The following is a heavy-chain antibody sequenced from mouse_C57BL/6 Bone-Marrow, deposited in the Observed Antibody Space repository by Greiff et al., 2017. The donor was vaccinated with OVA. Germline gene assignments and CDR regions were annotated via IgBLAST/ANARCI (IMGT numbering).Heavy chain of an antibody. V-gene: IGHV1-76*01. CDR3: ARDDGYFFEY. Sequence: QVQLQQSGAEVVRPGASVKLSCKASGYTFTDHYLNWVKQRPGPGLEWIARIYPGSGNTYYNEKFKGKATLTAEKSSNTAYMQLSSLTSEDSAVYFCARDDGYFFEYWGQGTTLTVSS. D-gene: IGHD2-3*01. CDR1: GYTFTDHY. J-gene: IGHJ2*01. CDR2: IYPGSGNT.